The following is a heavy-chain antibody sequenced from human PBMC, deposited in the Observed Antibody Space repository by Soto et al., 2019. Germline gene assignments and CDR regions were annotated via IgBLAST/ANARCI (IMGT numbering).Heavy chain of an antibody. Sequence: ISYSGSTNYNPSLKSLVTISVDTSKNQFSLKLSSVTAADTAVYYCARVLSGSSLFDYWGQGTLVTVSS. J-gene: IGHJ4*02. CDR3: ARVLSGSSLFDY. CDR2: ISYSGST. V-gene: IGHV4-59*01. D-gene: IGHD1-26*01.